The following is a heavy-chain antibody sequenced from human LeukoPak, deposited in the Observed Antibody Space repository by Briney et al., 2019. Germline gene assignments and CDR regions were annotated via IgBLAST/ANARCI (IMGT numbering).Heavy chain of an antibody. J-gene: IGHJ4*02. CDR2: IYASGST. Sequence: SETLSLTCSVSGGSISNYYWNWIRQPAGKGLEWNGRIYASGSTNYNPSLKSRVTISMDKSKNHFSLNLKSVTAADTGFYYCARDFYGDDGHHPFDYWGQGIQVTVSS. D-gene: IGHD2/OR15-2a*01. CDR3: ARDFYGDDGHHPFDY. V-gene: IGHV4-4*07. CDR1: GGSISNYY.